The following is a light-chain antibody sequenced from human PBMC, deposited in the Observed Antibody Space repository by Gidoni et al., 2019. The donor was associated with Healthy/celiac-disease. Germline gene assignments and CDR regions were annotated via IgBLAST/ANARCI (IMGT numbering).Light chain of an antibody. Sequence: DIQMTQSPSSLSASVGDRVTTTCRASQSISNYLNWYQQKSGKAPKLLIYAASSLQSGVPSKVSGIGSGTDFALTISSLQPEDFATYYGQQSYSTHWAFGQGTRVEIK. V-gene: IGKV1-39*01. CDR1: QSISNY. CDR3: QQSYSTHWA. J-gene: IGKJ1*01. CDR2: AAS.